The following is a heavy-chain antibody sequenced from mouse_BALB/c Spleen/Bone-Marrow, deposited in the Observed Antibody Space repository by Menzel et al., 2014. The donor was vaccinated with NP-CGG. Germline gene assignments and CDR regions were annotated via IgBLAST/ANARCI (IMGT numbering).Heavy chain of an antibody. J-gene: IGHJ2*01. CDR1: GFSLTSYG. V-gene: IGHV2-5-1*01. Sequence: VKLVESGPSLVQPSQSLSIPCTVSGFSLTSYGVHWARQSPGKGLEWLGVIWRGGSTDYNAAFMSRLSVTKDNSKSQVFFKMNSLQADDTAIYYCAKRGNYGYFDYWGQGTTLTVSS. D-gene: IGHD2-1*01. CDR2: IWRGGST. CDR3: AKRGNYGYFDY.